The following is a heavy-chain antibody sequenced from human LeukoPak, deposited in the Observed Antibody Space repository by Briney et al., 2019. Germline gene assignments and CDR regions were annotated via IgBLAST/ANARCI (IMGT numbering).Heavy chain of an antibody. CDR2: INPSGGST. Sequence: GASVKVSCKASGYTFNNYNMHWVRQAPGQGLEWMGIINPSGGSTSNAQRFQGRVTMTWDTSTSTVYMELSSLRSEDTAVYYCATAKYYYDSRAAYYFDYWGQGTLVTVSS. V-gene: IGHV1-46*02. J-gene: IGHJ4*02. CDR3: ATAKYYYDSRAAYYFDY. CDR1: GYTFNNYN. D-gene: IGHD3-22*01.